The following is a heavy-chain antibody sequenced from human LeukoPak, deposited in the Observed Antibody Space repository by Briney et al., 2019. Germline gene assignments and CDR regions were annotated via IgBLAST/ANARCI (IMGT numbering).Heavy chain of an antibody. Sequence: GGPLRLSCTASGFTFSSYSMNWVRQSPGKGLDGVSSISRSSRYIYYADSGNGRFTISRDNAKNSLYLQMNTLRAEDTAVYYCAREGASITMVRGVIPNPNWFDPWGQGTLVTVSS. J-gene: IGHJ5*02. CDR2: ISRSSRYI. CDR3: AREGASITMVRGVIPNPNWFDP. D-gene: IGHD3-10*01. V-gene: IGHV3-21*01. CDR1: GFTFSSYS.